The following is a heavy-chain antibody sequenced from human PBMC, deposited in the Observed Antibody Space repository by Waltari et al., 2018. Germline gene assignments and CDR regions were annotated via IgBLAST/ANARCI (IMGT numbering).Heavy chain of an antibody. J-gene: IGHJ3*02. Sequence: QVQLQESGPGLVKPSETLSLTCTVSGGSISSYYWSWIRQPAGKGLEWIGRIYNSGTTNYNPSLKSRVTMSVDTSKNQFSLKLGSVTAADTAVYYCARGLLWFGELFAFDIWGQGTMVTVSS. D-gene: IGHD3-10*01. CDR2: IYNSGTT. CDR1: GGSISSYY. V-gene: IGHV4-4*07. CDR3: ARGLLWFGELFAFDI.